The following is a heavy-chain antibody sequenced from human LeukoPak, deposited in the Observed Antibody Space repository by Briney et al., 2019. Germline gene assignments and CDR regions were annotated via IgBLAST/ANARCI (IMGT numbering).Heavy chain of an antibody. CDR1: GYTLRSYW. CDR3: ATREGPTYYDILAGPFDY. Sequence: GESLKISCKGSGYTLRSYWIAWVRQMPGKGLEWMGIIYPGDSDTRYSPSFQGQVIISADKSISTAYLHWSSLKASDTAMYYCATREGPTYYDILAGPFDYWGQGTLVAVSS. D-gene: IGHD3-9*01. CDR2: IYPGDSDT. V-gene: IGHV5-51*01. J-gene: IGHJ4*02.